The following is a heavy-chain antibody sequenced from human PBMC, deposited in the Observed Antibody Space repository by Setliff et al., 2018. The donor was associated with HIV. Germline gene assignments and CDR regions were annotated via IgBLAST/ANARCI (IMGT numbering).Heavy chain of an antibody. CDR1: GQSFTNYD. J-gene: IGHJ4*02. V-gene: IGHV1-8*01. Sequence: ASVKVSCKPSGQSFTNYDIHWLRRASGQGLEWMGWMNPKSGVSGSALKFHDRVTMTRDTSTLTLYMELSSLTSEDTAVYYCARVGGPYYDLLTGYYGAVDYWGQGTLVTVSS. D-gene: IGHD3-9*01. CDR2: MNPKSGVS. CDR3: ARVGGPYYDLLTGYYGAVDY.